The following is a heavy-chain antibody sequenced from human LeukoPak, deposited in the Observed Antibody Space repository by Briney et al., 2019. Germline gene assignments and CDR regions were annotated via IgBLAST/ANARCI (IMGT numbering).Heavy chain of an antibody. CDR1: GFTFSNYG. CDR3: AKSPYYDFWPFDY. CDR2: VSFGDGSTR. D-gene: IGHD3-3*01. Sequence: GGSLRLSCAASGFTFSNYGMHWVRQAPGKGLEWVAVVSFGDGSTRNYADSEKGRFTISRDNSQNTLYLQMNNLRAEDTAVYYCAKSPYYDFWPFDYWSQGTLVTVSS. V-gene: IGHV3-33*06. J-gene: IGHJ4*02.